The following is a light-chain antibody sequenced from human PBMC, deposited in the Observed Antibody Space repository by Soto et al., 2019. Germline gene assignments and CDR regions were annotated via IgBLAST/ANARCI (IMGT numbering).Light chain of an antibody. J-gene: IGKJ2*01. CDR1: QSVSSSY. CDR3: QQYGSSPHT. V-gene: IGKV3-20*01. Sequence: EIVLTQSPGTLSLSPGERATLSCRASQSVSSSYLAWYQHKPGQAPRLLIYGASSRATGIPDRFSGSGSGTDFTLTISRLEPEDFPVYYCQQYGSSPHTFGQGPKLQIK. CDR2: GAS.